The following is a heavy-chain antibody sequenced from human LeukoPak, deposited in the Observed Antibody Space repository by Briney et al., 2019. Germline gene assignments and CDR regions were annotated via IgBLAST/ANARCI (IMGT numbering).Heavy chain of an antibody. J-gene: IGHJ4*02. CDR1: GFNSSTHW. V-gene: IGHV3-74*01. CDR2: INTDETIT. CDR3: LRMNDDASYYDF. Sequence: PPGGSLRLSCAASGFNSSTHWMHWVRQAPGKGLVWVSRINTDETITSYADSVKGRFTISRDNAKNRLYLQMNNLTVEDTAVYYCLRMNDDASYYDFWGQGTLVTVSS. D-gene: IGHD3-16*01.